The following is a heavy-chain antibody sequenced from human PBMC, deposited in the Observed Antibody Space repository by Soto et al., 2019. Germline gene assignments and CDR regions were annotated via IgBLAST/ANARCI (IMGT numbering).Heavy chain of an antibody. CDR2: IYYSGST. V-gene: IGHV4-59*01. D-gene: IGHD2-21*01. J-gene: IGHJ5*02. CDR3: AREHIVVGRDWFDP. Sequence: LSETLSLTCTASGGSISSYYWSWIRQPPGKGLEWIGYIYYSGSTNYNPSLKSRVTISVDTSKNQFSLKLSSVTAADTAVYYCAREHIVVGRDWFDPWGQGTLVTVSS. CDR1: GGSISSYY.